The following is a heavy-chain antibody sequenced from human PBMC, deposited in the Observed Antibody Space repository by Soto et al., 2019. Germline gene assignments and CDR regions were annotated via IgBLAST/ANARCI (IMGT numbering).Heavy chain of an antibody. Sequence: QVQLVQSGAEVKKPGSSVKVSCKASGGTVSSHGISWVRQAPGQGLEWMGGIVPIFGTADDAQRFRGRVTIPADESTSTAYMELSSLRSEYTAVYYCARGRYSGYDMPDTYYYYNYGMDVWGQGTTVTVSS. J-gene: IGHJ6*02. V-gene: IGHV1-69*12. CDR3: ARGRYSGYDMPDTYYYYNYGMDV. CDR2: IVPIFGTA. D-gene: IGHD5-12*01. CDR1: GGTVSSHG.